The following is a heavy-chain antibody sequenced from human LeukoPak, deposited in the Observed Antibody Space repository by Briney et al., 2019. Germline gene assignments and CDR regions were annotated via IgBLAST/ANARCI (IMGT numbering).Heavy chain of an antibody. CDR1: GFTFNNYA. D-gene: IGHD2-2*01. Sequence: PGGSLRLSCAASGFTFNNYAMNWVRQAPGKGLEWVSAITIGATDTFYLDSVKGRFTISRDNSKNTLYLQMSSLRAEDTAIYYCAKDRAYCSSTSCYDAFDIWGQGTMVTVSS. V-gene: IGHV3-23*01. J-gene: IGHJ3*02. CDR2: ITIGATDT. CDR3: AKDRAYCSSTSCYDAFDI.